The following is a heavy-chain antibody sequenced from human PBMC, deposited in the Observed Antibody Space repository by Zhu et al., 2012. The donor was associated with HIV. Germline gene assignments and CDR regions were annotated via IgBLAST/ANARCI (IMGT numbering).Heavy chain of an antibody. D-gene: IGHD3-10*01. V-gene: IGHV4-39*01. CDR1: GGSISSSSYY. CDR3: ASPTYYYGSGSIV. J-gene: IGHJ6*04. CDR2: IYYSGST. Sequence: QVQLQESGPGLVKPSETLSLTCTVSGGSISSSSYYWGWIRQPPGKGLEWIGSIYYSGSTYYNPSLKSRVTISVDTSKDQFSLKLSSMTAADTAVYYCASPTYYYGSGSIVWGKGTTGHRLL.